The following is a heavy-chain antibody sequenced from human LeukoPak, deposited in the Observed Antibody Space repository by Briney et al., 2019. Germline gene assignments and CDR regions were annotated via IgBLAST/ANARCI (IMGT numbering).Heavy chain of an antibody. V-gene: IGHV5-51*01. CDR3: ARPFRPLYLPRADAFDI. J-gene: IGHJ3*02. CDR1: GYSFTSYW. Sequence: GESLKISCKGSGYSFTSYWIGWVRQMPGKGLEWMGIIYPGDSDTRYSPSFQGQVTISADKSISTAYLQWSSLKASDTAMYYCARPFRPLYLPRADAFDIWGQGTMVTVSS. CDR2: IYPGDSDT. D-gene: IGHD3-10*01.